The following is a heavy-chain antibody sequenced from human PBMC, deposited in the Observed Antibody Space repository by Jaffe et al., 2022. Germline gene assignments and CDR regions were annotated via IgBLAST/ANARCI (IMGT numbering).Heavy chain of an antibody. CDR1: GYTFTSYY. D-gene: IGHD3-10*01. Sequence: QVQLVQSGAEVKKPGASVKVSCKASGYTFTSYYMHWVRQAPGQGLEWMGIINPSGGSTSYAQKFQGRVTMTRDTSTSTVYMELSSLRSEDTAVYYCARDPSLQFGESQWVPYNWFDPWGQGTLVTVSS. CDR3: ARDPSLQFGESQWVPYNWFDP. J-gene: IGHJ5*02. CDR2: INPSGGST. V-gene: IGHV1-46*01.